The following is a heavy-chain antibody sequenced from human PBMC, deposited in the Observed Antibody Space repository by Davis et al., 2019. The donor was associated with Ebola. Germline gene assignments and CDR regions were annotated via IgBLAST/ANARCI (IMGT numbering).Heavy chain of an antibody. V-gene: IGHV3-23*01. CDR2: ISGSGGST. CDR3: ARDGSGVVAYGMDV. D-gene: IGHD3-10*01. CDR1: GFTFSSYS. Sequence: GGSLRLSCGVSGFTFSSYSMNWVRQAPGKGLEWVSAISGSGGSTYYADSVKGRFTISRDNSKKTLYLQMNSLRAEDTAVYYCARDGSGVVAYGMDVWGKGTTVTVSS. J-gene: IGHJ6*04.